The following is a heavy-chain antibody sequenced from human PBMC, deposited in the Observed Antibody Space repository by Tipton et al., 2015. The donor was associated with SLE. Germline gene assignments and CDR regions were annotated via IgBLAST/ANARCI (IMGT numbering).Heavy chain of an antibody. V-gene: IGHV4-39*07. CDR3: AREGLRFLHMDV. CDR2: IFYTGST. D-gene: IGHD3-3*01. Sequence: TLSLTCTVSDGSIRSTNYYWGWIRQPPGKGLEWIGSIFYTGSTYYNPSLKSRVIMSVDTSKNEFSLKVSSVTAADTAVYYCAREGLRFLHMDVWGRGTTVIVSS. J-gene: IGHJ6*04. CDR1: DGSIRSTNYY.